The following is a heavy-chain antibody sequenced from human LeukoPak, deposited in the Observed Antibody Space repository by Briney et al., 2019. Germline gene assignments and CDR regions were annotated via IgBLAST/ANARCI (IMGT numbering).Heavy chain of an antibody. D-gene: IGHD6-25*01. CDR1: GGSISTGNW. J-gene: IGHJ6*03. CDR3: AREGSRRLYMDV. CDR2: IYHSGSS. Sequence: SETLSLTCAVSGGSISTGNWWSWVRQSPDKGLEWIGEIYHSGSSNYNPSLKSRVTMSIDNSKHHFSLSLTSVIAADTAVYYCAREGSRRLYMDVWGRGTTVTVSS. V-gene: IGHV4-4*02.